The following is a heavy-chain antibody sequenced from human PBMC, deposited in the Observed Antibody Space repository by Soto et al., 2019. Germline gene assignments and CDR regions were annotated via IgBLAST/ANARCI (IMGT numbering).Heavy chain of an antibody. D-gene: IGHD6-6*01. CDR3: ARGEDASFYSGLDV. J-gene: IGHJ6*02. V-gene: IGHV4-59*01. CDR2: IYDTGISGYTPST. CDR1: GGSITSSY. Sequence: SETLSLTCTVSGGSITSSYWSWIRRPPGKGLEWIAYIYDTGISGYTPSTSYNPSLKSRVTMSVDTSKSQFSLKLTSVTDADTAVYYCARGEDASFYSGLDVWGQGITLPVSS.